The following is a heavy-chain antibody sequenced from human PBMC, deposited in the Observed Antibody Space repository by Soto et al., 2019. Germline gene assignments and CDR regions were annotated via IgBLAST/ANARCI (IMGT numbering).Heavy chain of an antibody. CDR1: GYTFTSYG. Sequence: GASVKVSCKASGYTFTSYGISWVRQAPGQGLEWMGWISAYNGNTNYAQKLQGRVTMTTDTSTSTAYMELRSLRSDDTAVYYCARAGFGELPDYYYCMDVWGQGTTVTVSS. D-gene: IGHD3-10*01. J-gene: IGHJ6*02. V-gene: IGHV1-18*04. CDR3: ARAGFGELPDYYYCMDV. CDR2: ISAYNGNT.